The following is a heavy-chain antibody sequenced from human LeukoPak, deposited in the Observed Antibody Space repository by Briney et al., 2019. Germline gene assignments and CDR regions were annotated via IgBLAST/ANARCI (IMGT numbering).Heavy chain of an antibody. Sequence: PGGSLGLSCAASGFTFRNYVIHWVRQAPGKGLEWVAVTSSDLNVKLYADSVKGRFTISRDNSRSTLYLQINSLRPEDTAIYYCAREGYYGSGSPPSLYFDYWGQGTLVTVSS. CDR3: AREGYYGSGSPPSLYFDY. CDR2: TSSDLNVK. D-gene: IGHD3-10*01. J-gene: IGHJ4*02. V-gene: IGHV3-30-3*01. CDR1: GFTFRNYV.